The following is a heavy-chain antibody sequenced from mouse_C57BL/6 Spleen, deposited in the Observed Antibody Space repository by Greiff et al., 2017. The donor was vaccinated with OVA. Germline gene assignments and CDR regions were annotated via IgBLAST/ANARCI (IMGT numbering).Heavy chain of an antibody. CDR2: IWSGGST. CDR1: GFSLTSYG. D-gene: IGHD6-1*01. J-gene: IGHJ1*03. CDR3: ATPLGYFDV. V-gene: IGHV2-2*01. Sequence: QVQLQQSGPGLVQPSQSLSITCTVSGFSLTSYGVHWVRQSPGKGLEWLGVIWSGGSTDYNAAFISRLSISKDNSKSQVFFKMNSLQADDTAIYYCATPLGYFDVWGTGTTVTVSS.